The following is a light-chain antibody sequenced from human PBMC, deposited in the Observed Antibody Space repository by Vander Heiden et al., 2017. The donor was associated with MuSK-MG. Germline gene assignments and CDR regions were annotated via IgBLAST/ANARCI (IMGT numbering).Light chain of an antibody. J-gene: IGKJ1*01. Sequence: DIQMTQSPSTLSASIGDSVTISCRASQSISNWLAWYQQKPGKAPKLLIYKASSLEIGVPSRFSGSGSGTEFTLTISSLQPDDFSTYYCQQFNNYSSRFGQGTKVEMK. CDR1: QSISNW. V-gene: IGKV1-5*03. CDR3: QQFNNYSSR. CDR2: KAS.